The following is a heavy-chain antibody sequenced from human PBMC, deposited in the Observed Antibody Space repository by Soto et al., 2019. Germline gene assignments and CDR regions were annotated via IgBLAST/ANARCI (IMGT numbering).Heavy chain of an antibody. V-gene: IGHV4-59*01. CDR1: GGSISSYY. CDR3: ARDSFTMVRGVSYGMDV. D-gene: IGHD3-10*01. J-gene: IGHJ6*02. Sequence: SETLSLTCTVSGGSISSYYWSWIRQPPGKGLEWIGYIYYSGSTNYNPSLKSRVTISVDTSKNQFSLKLSSVTAADTAVYYCARDSFTMVRGVSYGMDVWGQGTTVTVSS. CDR2: IYYSGST.